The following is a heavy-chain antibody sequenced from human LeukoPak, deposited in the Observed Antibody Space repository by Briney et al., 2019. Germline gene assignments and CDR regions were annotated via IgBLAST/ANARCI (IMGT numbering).Heavy chain of an antibody. V-gene: IGHV1-69*13. CDR2: IIPIFGTA. CDR1: GGTFSSYA. J-gene: IGHJ5*02. Sequence: SVKVSCKASGGTFSSYAIRWVRQAPGQGLEWMGGIIPIFGTANYAQKFQGRVTITADESTSTAYMELSSLRSEDTAVYYCARSYCSGGSCYGGNWFDPWGQGTLVTVSS. CDR3: ARSYCSGGSCYGGNWFDP. D-gene: IGHD2-15*01.